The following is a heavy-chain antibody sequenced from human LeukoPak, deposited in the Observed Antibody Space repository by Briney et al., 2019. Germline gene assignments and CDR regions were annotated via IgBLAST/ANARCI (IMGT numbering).Heavy chain of an antibody. D-gene: IGHD6-19*01. CDR1: GYTFTAYY. CDR2: INPNSGGT. V-gene: IGHV1-2*02. CDR3: ARERKPSIAVAGAGGRDYYYMDV. J-gene: IGHJ6*03. Sequence: ASVKVSCKASGYTFTAYYIHWVRQAPGQGLEWMGWINPNSGGTNYAQKFQGRVTMTRDTSITTAYMELSRLRSDDTAVYYCARERKPSIAVAGAGGRDYYYMDVWGKGTTVTVSS.